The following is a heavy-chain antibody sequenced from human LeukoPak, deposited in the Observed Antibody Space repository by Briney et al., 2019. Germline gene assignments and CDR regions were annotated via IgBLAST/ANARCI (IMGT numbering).Heavy chain of an antibody. Sequence: ASVKVSCKASGYTFTGYYMHWVRQAPGQGLKWMGWINPNSGGTNYAQKFQGRVTMTRDTSISTAYMELSRLRSDDTAVYYCARDLGYSSGWITGYFDLWGRGTLVTVSS. V-gene: IGHV1-2*02. CDR3: ARDLGYSSGWITGYFDL. D-gene: IGHD6-19*01. J-gene: IGHJ2*01. CDR1: GYTFTGYY. CDR2: INPNSGGT.